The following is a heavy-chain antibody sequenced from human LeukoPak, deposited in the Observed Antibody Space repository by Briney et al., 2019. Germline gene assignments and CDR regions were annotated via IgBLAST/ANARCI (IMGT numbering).Heavy chain of an antibody. D-gene: IGHD4-23*01. CDR3: ARERPDYGGNVDY. CDR1: GFTFNNYP. J-gene: IGHJ4*02. CDR2: ISSNGDNT. V-gene: IGHV3-64*01. Sequence: GGSLRHSCAASGFTFNNYPIHWVRQAPGKGLEYVSAISSNGDNTYYANSVKGRFTVSRDNSKNTVYLQMGSLRPDDMAVYYCARERPDYGGNVDYWGQGTLVTVSS.